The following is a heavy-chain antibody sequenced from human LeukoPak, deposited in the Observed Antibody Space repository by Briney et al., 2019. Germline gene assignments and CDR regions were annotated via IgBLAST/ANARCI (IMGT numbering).Heavy chain of an antibody. J-gene: IGHJ4*02. CDR2: INHSGST. CDR1: GGSFSGYY. V-gene: IGHV4-34*01. D-gene: IGHD3-22*01. Sequence: KASETLSLTCAVYGGSFSGYYWSWIRQPPGKGLEWIGEINHSGSTNYNPSLKSRVTISVDTSKNQFSLKLSSVTAADTAVYYCARVGRYYDSSGYYILRNPGFDYWGQGTLVTVSS. CDR3: ARVGRYYDSSGYYILRNPGFDY.